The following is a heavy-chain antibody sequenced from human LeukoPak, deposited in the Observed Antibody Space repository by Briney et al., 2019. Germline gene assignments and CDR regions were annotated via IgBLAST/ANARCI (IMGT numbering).Heavy chain of an antibody. CDR1: GGSISSSRYY. CDR3: AGEYSSGNNFDY. D-gene: IGHD6-19*01. J-gene: IGHJ4*02. V-gene: IGHV4-39*02. Sequence: SETLSLTCTVSGGSISSSRYYWGWIRQPPGEGLEWIGSIYYSGSTYYNPSLKSRVTMSVDTSKNQFSLKLSSVTAADTAVYYCAGEYSSGNNFDYWGQGTLVTVSS. CDR2: IYYSGST.